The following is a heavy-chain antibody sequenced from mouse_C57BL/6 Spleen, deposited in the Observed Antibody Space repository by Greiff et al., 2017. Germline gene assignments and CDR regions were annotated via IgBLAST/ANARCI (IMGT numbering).Heavy chain of an antibody. J-gene: IGHJ4*01. CDR3: ARGDGYYGYYAMDY. CDR2: ISSGSSTI. Sequence: EVQLKESGGGLVKPGGSLKLSCAASGFTFSDYGMHWVRQAPEKGLEWVAYISSGSSTIYYADTVKGRFTISRDNAKNTLFLQMTSLRSEDTAMYYCARGDGYYGYYAMDYWGQGTSVTVSS. D-gene: IGHD2-3*01. V-gene: IGHV5-17*01. CDR1: GFTFSDYG.